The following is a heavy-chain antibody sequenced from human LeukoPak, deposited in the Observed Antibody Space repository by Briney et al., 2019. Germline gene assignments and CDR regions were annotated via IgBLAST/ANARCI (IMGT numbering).Heavy chain of an antibody. CDR2: IIPMSGTV. J-gene: IGHJ6*03. D-gene: IGHD5-24*01. V-gene: IGHV1-69*06. CDR1: GGTFSTFG. Sequence: GASVKVSCKASGGTFSTFGISWVRQAPGQGLEWMGGIIPMSGTVNNAQKFQGRVTITADKSTGTAYMELSSLRSEDTAVYYCARCIEMATFYYYYMDVWGKGTTVTVSS. CDR3: ARCIEMATFYYYYMDV.